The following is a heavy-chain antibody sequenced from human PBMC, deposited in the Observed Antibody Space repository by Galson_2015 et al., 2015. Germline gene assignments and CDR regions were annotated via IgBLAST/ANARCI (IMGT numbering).Heavy chain of an antibody. CDR1: GFTFSSYE. CDR2: ISNSGSNI. CDR3: AVVVRGGLEY. D-gene: IGHD2-2*01. V-gene: IGHV3-48*03. Sequence: SLRLSCAASGFTFSSYEMNWVRQAPGKGLEWVSYISNSGSNIYYADSVKGRFTISRDNAKNSMYLQMNSLRAEDTAVYYWAVVVRGGLEYWGQGTLVTVSS. J-gene: IGHJ4*02.